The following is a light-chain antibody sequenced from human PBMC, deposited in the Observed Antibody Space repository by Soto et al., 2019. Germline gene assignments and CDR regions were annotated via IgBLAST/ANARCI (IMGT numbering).Light chain of an antibody. CDR2: WAS. J-gene: IGKJ1*01. Sequence: DIVMTQSPDSLAVSLGERATINCKSSQSVLYSSNNKNYLAWYQQKPGQPPKLLIYWASTRESGVPDRFSGSGSGTDLTLTISSLQAEDVALYYCQQYYSTLWTFGQGTKVEIK. CDR3: QQYYSTLWT. V-gene: IGKV4-1*01. CDR1: QSVLYSSNNKNY.